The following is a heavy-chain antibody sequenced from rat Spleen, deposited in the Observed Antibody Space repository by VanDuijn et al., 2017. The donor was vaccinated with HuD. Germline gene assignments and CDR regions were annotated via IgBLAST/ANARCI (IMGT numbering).Heavy chain of an antibody. CDR3: AKVPYYGYYYFDY. CDR2: IINTGGST. J-gene: IGHJ2*01. D-gene: IGHD1-7*01. Sequence: EVQLVESGGGLVQPGRSLKLSCVASGFTFKNYWMTWIRQAPGKGLEWVASIINTGGSTYYPDSVKGRFTISRDNAKSTLYLQMNSLRSEDTATYYCAKVPYYGYYYFDYWGQGVMVTVSS. CDR1: GFTFKNYW. V-gene: IGHV5-31*01.